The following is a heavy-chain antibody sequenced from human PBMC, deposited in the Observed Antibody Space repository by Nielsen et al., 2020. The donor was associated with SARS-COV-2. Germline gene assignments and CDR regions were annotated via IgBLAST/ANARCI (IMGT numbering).Heavy chain of an antibody. CDR3: AHRPATNSWPEAFDI. D-gene: IGHD6-13*01. CDR2: IDWDDGK. J-gene: IGHJ3*02. CDR1: GFSLSLPGMS. V-gene: IGHV2-70*12. Sequence: SGPTLVKPTQTLTLTCTFSGFSLSLPGMSVSWIRQPPGKALEWLARIDWDDGKHYRSSLKTRLTISKDTSRDQVALIMTNMDPVDTATYYCAHRPATNSWPEAFDIWGQGTMVTVSS.